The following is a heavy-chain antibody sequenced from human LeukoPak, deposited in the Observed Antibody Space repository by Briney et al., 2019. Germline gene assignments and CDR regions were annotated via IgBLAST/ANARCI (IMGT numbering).Heavy chain of an antibody. CDR2: ISGSGGST. Sequence: TGGSLRLSCAASGFTFSSYSMSWVRQAPGKGLEWVSAISGSGGSTYYADSVKGRFTNSRDNSKNTLYLQMNSLRAEDTAVYYCAKALVYNWNLFDYWGQGTLVTVSS. D-gene: IGHD1-20*01. CDR3: AKALVYNWNLFDY. V-gene: IGHV3-23*01. CDR1: GFTFSSYS. J-gene: IGHJ4*02.